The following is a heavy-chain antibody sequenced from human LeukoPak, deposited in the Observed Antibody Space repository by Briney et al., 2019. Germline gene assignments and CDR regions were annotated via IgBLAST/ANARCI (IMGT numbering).Heavy chain of an antibody. CDR3: AVNTVTTIFDL. CDR2: IYHSGST. J-gene: IGHJ2*01. D-gene: IGHD4-17*01. CDR1: GYSIRSGYY. Sequence: PSETLSLTCAVSGYSIRSGYYWGWNRQPPGKGLEWIGSIYHSGSTYYNPSLKSRVTISVDTSKNQFSLKLSSVTAADTAVYYCAVNTVTTIFDLWGRGTLVTVSS. V-gene: IGHV4-38-2*01.